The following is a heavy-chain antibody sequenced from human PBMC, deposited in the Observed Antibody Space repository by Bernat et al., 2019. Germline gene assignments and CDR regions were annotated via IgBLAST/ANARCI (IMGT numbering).Heavy chain of an antibody. CDR2: ISGDGGST. V-gene: IGHV3-43*02. Sequence: EVQLVESGGGVVQPGGSLRLSCAASGFTFDDYAMHWVRQAPGKGLEWVSLISGDGGSTYYADSVKGRFTISRDNSKNSLYLQMNSLRTEDTALYYCAKDGALMGSSWLDYYYYYMDVWGKGTTVTVSS. J-gene: IGHJ6*03. D-gene: IGHD6-13*01. CDR1: GFTFDDYA. CDR3: AKDGALMGSSWLDYYYYYMDV.